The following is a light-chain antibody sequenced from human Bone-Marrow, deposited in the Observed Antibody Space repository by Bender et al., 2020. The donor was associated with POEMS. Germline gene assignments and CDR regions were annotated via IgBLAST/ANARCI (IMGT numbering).Light chain of an antibody. CDR3: CSYVDSMGV. CDR2: EGN. J-gene: IGLJ3*02. CDR1: SSDIGTYKF. V-gene: IGLV2-23*01. Sequence: QSALTQRASVSGSPGQSITISCTGTSSDIGTYKFVSWYQHHPGEAPKLIIHEGNKRPSGVSNRFSGSKSGNTASLTISGLLPEDEADYYCCSYVDSMGVFGGGTKLTVL.